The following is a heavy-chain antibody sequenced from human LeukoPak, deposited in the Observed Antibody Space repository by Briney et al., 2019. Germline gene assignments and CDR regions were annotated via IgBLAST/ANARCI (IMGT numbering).Heavy chain of an antibody. Sequence: GGSLRLSCAASGFTFSSYSMNWVRQAPGKGLEWVSSISSSRSFIYYADSVKGRFTISRDNAKNSLYLQMNSLRAEDTAVYYCARDGISSGGYFDYWGQGTLVTVSS. V-gene: IGHV3-21*01. D-gene: IGHD6-25*01. CDR3: ARDGISSGGYFDY. CDR2: ISSSRSFI. J-gene: IGHJ4*02. CDR1: GFTFSSYS.